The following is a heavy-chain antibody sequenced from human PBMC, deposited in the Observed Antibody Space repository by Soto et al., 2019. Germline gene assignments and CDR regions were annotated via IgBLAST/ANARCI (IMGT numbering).Heavy chain of an antibody. CDR2: INSRSSHI. CDR1: EFTFNTFS. Sequence: EVQLVESGGGLVKPGGSLRLSCAASEFTFNTFSMNWVRQAPGKGLEWVSSINSRSSHIYYADSVKGRFTISRDNAKNSLYLQMNNLRAEDTAVYYCARTYSFDPPNWFDPWGQGTLVTVSS. J-gene: IGHJ5*02. V-gene: IGHV3-21*01. CDR3: ARTYSFDPPNWFDP. D-gene: IGHD1-26*01.